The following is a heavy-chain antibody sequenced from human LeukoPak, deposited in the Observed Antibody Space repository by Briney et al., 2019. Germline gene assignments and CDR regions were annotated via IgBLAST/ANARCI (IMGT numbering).Heavy chain of an antibody. CDR2: ISGSGGST. CDR1: GFTFSSYA. J-gene: IGHJ5*02. Sequence: GGSLRLSCAASGFTFSSYAMSWVRQAPGKGLEWVSAISGSGGSTYYADSVKGRFTISRDNSKNTLYLQMNSLRAEDTAVYYCAREENYDILTGYHNWFDPWGQGTLVTVSS. D-gene: IGHD3-9*01. V-gene: IGHV3-23*01. CDR3: AREENYDILTGYHNWFDP.